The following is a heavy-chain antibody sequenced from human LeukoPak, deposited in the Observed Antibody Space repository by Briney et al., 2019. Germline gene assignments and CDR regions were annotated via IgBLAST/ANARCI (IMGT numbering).Heavy chain of an antibody. V-gene: IGHV4-39*07. J-gene: IGHJ6*02. CDR2: IYYKGST. CDR3: ARHGPGFGYYYYGMDV. D-gene: IGHD1-14*01. Sequence: SETLSLTCAVSGGSMSSSSYYWGWIRQTPGKGLEWIGSIYYKGSTYYNPSLKSRVTISLNTSKNLFSLKLSSVTAADTAVYYCARHGPGFGYYYYGMDVWGQGTTVTVSS. CDR1: GGSMSSSSYY.